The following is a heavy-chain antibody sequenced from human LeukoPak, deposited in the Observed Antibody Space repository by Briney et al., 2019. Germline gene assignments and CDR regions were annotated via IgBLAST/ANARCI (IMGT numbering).Heavy chain of an antibody. CDR3: AKDRNDFWSGYYGEIDY. D-gene: IGHD3-3*01. Sequence: GGSLRLSCAASGFTFSSYAMSWVRQAPGKGLEWVSAISGSGGSTYYADSVKGRFTISRDNSKNTLYLQMNSLRAEDTAVYYCAKDRNDFWSGYYGEIDYWGQGTLVTASS. CDR2: ISGSGGST. V-gene: IGHV3-23*01. J-gene: IGHJ4*02. CDR1: GFTFSSYA.